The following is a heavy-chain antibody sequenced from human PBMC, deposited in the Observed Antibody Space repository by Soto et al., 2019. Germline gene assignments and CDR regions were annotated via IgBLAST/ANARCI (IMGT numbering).Heavy chain of an antibody. J-gene: IGHJ5*02. Sequence: PSETLCLTCTVSGGSISSGDYYWSCIRHHQGQGLEWLGTSYFCGTSYYNPSLKSRVTISVDTSRSQFSLKLSSVTAADTAVYYFARRDRSGFSYWLDTWGQGTLVTVSS. V-gene: IGHV4-31*03. CDR3: ARRDRSGFSYWLDT. D-gene: IGHD3-22*01. CDR2: SYFCGTS. CDR1: GGSISSGDYY.